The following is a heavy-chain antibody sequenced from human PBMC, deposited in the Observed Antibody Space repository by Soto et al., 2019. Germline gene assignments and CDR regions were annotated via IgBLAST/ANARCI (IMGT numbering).Heavy chain of an antibody. D-gene: IGHD2-8*01. CDR1: GGSFSGYY. Sequence: QVQLQQWGAGLLKPSETLSLTCAVYGGSFSGYYWSWIRQPPGKGLEWIGEINHSGSTNYNPSLKSRVTISGDTSKNQFSLKLSSVTAADTAVYYCARVVPMVYATTMTTVTHFDYWGQGTLVTVSS. CDR2: INHSGST. CDR3: ARVVPMVYATTMTTVTHFDY. J-gene: IGHJ4*02. V-gene: IGHV4-34*01.